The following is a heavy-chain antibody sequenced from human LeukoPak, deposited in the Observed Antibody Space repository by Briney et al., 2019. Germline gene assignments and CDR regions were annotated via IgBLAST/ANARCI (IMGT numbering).Heavy chain of an antibody. J-gene: IGHJ4*02. V-gene: IGHV3-9*01. CDR2: ISWNSGSI. Sequence: GGSLRLSCAASGFTFDDYAMHWVRQAPGKGLEWVSGISWNSGSIGYADSVKGRFTISRDNAKNSLYLQMNSLRAEDTVLYYCVGIAVAGSFDYWGQGTLVTVSS. D-gene: IGHD6-19*01. CDR3: VGIAVAGSFDY. CDR1: GFTFDDYA.